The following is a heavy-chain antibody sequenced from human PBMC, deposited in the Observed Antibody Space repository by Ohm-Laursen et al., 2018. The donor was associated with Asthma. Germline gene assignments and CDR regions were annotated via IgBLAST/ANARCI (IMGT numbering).Heavy chain of an antibody. CDR3: AAWGPRTY. CDR1: GFTFSNYN. J-gene: IGHJ4*02. D-gene: IGHD3-16*01. CDR2: ITTGSSTI. V-gene: IGHV3-48*01. Sequence: GSLRLSCTASGFTFSNYNLIWVRQAPGKGLDWVSSITTGSSTIYYADSVRGRFTVSTDKVTNSLYLQINSLRPEDTAVYYCAAWGPRTYWGQGTLVTASS.